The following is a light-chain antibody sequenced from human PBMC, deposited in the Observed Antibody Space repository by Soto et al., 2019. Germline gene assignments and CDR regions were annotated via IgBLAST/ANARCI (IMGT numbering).Light chain of an antibody. CDR1: QSVSSD. V-gene: IGKV3-15*01. CDR3: QQYGSSSWT. Sequence: EIVMTQSPATLSVSPGERATLSCRASQSVSSDLAWYHQKPGQAPRLLIYGASTRATGIPARFSRSGSGTDFTLTISRLEAEDFAVYDCQQYGSSSWTFGQGTKVEI. CDR2: GAS. J-gene: IGKJ1*01.